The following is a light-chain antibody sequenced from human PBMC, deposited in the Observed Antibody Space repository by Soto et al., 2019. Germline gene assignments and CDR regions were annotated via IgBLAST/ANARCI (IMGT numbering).Light chain of an antibody. J-gene: IGLJ2*01. CDR3: CSYAGSSAFSVV. CDR2: EGS. Sequence: QSALTQPASVSGSPGQSITISCTGTSSDVGSYNLVSWYQQHPGKAPKLMISEGSKRPSGVSNRFSGYKSGNTASLTIAGLPAEDEADYYCCSYAGSSAFSVVVGGGTELTVL. V-gene: IGLV2-23*03. CDR1: SSDVGSYNL.